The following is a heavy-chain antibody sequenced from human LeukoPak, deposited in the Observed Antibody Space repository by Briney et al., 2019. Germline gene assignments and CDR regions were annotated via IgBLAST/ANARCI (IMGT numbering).Heavy chain of an antibody. V-gene: IGHV3-23*01. CDR3: AAAAAYYDAFDI. CDR1: GINFSGYS. J-gene: IGHJ3*02. Sequence: GGSLRLSCAASGINFSGYSMHWVRQAPGKGLEWVSAISGSGGSTYYADSVKGRFTISRDNSKNTLYLQMNSLRAEDTAVYYCAAAAAYYDAFDIWGQGTMVTVSS. CDR2: ISGSGGST. D-gene: IGHD6-13*01.